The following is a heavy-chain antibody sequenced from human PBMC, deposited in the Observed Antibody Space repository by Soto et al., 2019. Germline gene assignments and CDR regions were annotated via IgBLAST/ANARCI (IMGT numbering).Heavy chain of an antibody. Sequence: GGSLRLSCAASGFTLSSYAMHWVRQAPGKGLEWVAVISYDGSNKYYADSVKGRFTISRDNSKNTLYLQMNSLRAEDTAVYYCARCSVSGYYYYGMDVWGQGTTVTVSS. D-gene: IGHD1-20*01. V-gene: IGHV3-30-3*01. CDR2: ISYDGSNK. CDR1: GFTLSSYA. CDR3: ARCSVSGYYYYGMDV. J-gene: IGHJ6*02.